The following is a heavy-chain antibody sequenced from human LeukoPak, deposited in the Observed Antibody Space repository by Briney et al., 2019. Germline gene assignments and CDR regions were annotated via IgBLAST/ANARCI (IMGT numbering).Heavy chain of an antibody. CDR1: GFTFSSYW. CDR2: INTDGSST. CDR3: ARELQYYGHMDV. Sequence: GGSLRLSCAASGFTFSSYWMHWVRQAPGKGLVWVSRINTDGSSTSYADSVKGRFTISRDNAKNTLYLQMNSLRAEDTAVYYCARELQYYGHMDVWGKGTTVTVSS. D-gene: IGHD3-3*01. J-gene: IGHJ6*03. V-gene: IGHV3-74*01.